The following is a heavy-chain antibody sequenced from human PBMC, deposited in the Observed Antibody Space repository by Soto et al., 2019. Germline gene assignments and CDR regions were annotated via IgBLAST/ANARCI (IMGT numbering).Heavy chain of an antibody. CDR1: GYTFTSYA. J-gene: IGHJ6*02. CDR3: ARDRVLLWFGELSYYYYYGMDV. V-gene: IGHV1-3*01. Sequence: ASVKVSCKASGYTFTSYAMHWVRQAPGQRLEWMGWINAGNGNTKYSQKFQGRVTITRDTPASTAYMELSSLRSEDTAVYYCARDRVLLWFGELSYYYYYGMDVWGQGTTVTVSS. D-gene: IGHD3-10*01. CDR2: INAGNGNT.